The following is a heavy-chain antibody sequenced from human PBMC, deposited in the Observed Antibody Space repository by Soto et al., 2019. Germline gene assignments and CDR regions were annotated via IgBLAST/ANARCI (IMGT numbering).Heavy chain of an antibody. V-gene: IGHV3-30*03. J-gene: IGHJ4*02. CDR2: ISYDGNNK. CDR3: ARYSGKYQGPIDY. D-gene: IGHD1-26*01. CDR1: GFTFSHYG. Sequence: QVQLVESGGGVVQPGRSLRLSCAASGFTFSHYGIHWVRQAPGKGLEWLAVISYDGNNKHYADSVKGRFTVSRDNSKNTLYLQMNSLTAEDTAVYFCARYSGKYQGPIDYWGQGTLVTVSS.